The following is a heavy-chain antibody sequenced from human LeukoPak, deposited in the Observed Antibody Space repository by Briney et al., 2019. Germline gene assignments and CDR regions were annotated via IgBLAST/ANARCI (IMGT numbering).Heavy chain of an antibody. CDR2: ISYDGSNK. J-gene: IGHJ3*02. D-gene: IGHD6-19*01. CDR3: ASQRLYSSGWYVAFDI. CDR1: GFTFSSYG. V-gene: IGHV3-30*03. Sequence: GGSLRLSCAASGFTFSSYGMRWVRQAPGKGLEWVAVISYDGSNKYYADSVKGRFTISRDNSKNTLYLQMNSLRAEDTAVYYCASQRLYSSGWYVAFDIWGQGTMVTVSS.